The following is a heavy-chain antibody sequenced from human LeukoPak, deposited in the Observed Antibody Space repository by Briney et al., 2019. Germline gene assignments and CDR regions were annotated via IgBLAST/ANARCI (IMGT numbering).Heavy chain of an antibody. Sequence: SETLSLTCTVSGGSISSYYWSWIRQPPGKGLEWIGYIYYSGSTNYNPSLKSRVTISVDTSKNQFSLKLSSVTAADTAVYYCARIRFLEWLDPWGQGTLVTVSS. V-gene: IGHV4-59*01. CDR3: ARIRFLEWLDP. D-gene: IGHD3-3*01. CDR2: IYYSGST. J-gene: IGHJ5*02. CDR1: GGSISSYY.